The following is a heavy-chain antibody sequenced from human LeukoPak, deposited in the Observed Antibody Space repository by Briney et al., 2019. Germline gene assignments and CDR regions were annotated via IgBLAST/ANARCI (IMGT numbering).Heavy chain of an antibody. CDR2: IKRDGSEK. J-gene: IGHJ4*02. Sequence: PGGSLRLSCAASGFTFSSYWMSWVRQAPGKGLEWVANIKRDGSEKYYVDSVKSRFTISRDNAKNSLYLQMNSLRAEDTAVYYCARDYGGSSPFDYWGQGTLVTVSS. CDR1: GFTFSSYW. CDR3: ARDYGGSSPFDY. D-gene: IGHD4-23*01. V-gene: IGHV3-7*01.